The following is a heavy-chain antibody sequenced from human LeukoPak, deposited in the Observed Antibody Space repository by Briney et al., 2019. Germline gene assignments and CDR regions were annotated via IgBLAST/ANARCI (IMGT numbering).Heavy chain of an antibody. CDR3: ASTADGYSYGVFDY. Sequence: PGGSLRLSCAASGFTFSSYGMSWVRQAPGKGLEWVSTISGSGGSTYYADSVKGRFTISRDNSKNTLYLQMNSLRAEDTAVYYCASTADGYSYGVFDYWGQGTLVTVSS. V-gene: IGHV3-23*01. J-gene: IGHJ4*02. D-gene: IGHD5-18*01. CDR1: GFTFSSYG. CDR2: ISGSGGST.